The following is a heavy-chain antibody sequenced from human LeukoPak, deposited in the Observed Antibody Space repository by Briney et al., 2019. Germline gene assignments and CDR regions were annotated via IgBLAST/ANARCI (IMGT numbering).Heavy chain of an antibody. D-gene: IGHD3-3*01. Sequence: SETLSLTCAVYGGSFSGYYWSWIRQPPGKGLEWIGEINHSGSTNYNPSLKSRVTISVDTSKNQFSLKLSSVTAADTAVYYCASTYYDFWSGSSRQGVDPWGQGTLVTVSS. V-gene: IGHV4-34*01. CDR2: INHSGST. CDR1: GGSFSGYY. CDR3: ASTYYDFWSGSSRQGVDP. J-gene: IGHJ5*02.